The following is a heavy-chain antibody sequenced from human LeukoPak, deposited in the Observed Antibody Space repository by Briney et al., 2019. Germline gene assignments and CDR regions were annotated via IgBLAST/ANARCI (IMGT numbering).Heavy chain of an antibody. D-gene: IGHD4-11*01. CDR3: TRVEETATTAAIIRKYSYYYYYMDV. Sequence: GGSLRLSCAASGFTFSSYAMHWVRQAPGKGLEWVTFIRYDGSNKYYADSVKGRFTISRDNSKNTLYLQMNSLRAEDTAVYYCTRVEETATTAAIIRKYSYYYYYMDVWGKGNTVTVSS. CDR1: GFTFSSYA. V-gene: IGHV3-30*02. CDR2: IRYDGSNK. J-gene: IGHJ6*03.